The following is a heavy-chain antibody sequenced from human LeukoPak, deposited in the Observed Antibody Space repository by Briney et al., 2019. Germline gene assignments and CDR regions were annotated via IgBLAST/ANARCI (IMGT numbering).Heavy chain of an antibody. D-gene: IGHD2-2*01. CDR2: IKQDGSEK. V-gene: IGHV3-7*04. CDR1: GFTFSSYW. CDR3: ARDVRYCSRTSCYSNY. J-gene: IGHJ4*02. Sequence: GGSLRLSCAASGFTFSSYWMSWVRQAPGKGLEWVANIKQDGSEKYYVDSVKGRFTISRDNAKNSLYLQMNSLRAEDTAVYYCARDVRYCSRTSCYSNYWGQGTLVTVSS.